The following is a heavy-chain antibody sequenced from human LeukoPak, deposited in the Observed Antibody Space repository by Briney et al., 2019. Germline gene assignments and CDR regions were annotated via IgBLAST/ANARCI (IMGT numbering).Heavy chain of an antibody. V-gene: IGHV4-59*01. CDR3: AGGVRGVTDY. D-gene: IGHD3-10*01. CDR1: GGSISSYY. Sequence: SETLSLTCTVSGGSISSYYWSWIRQPPGKGLEWIGYIYYSGSTNYNPSLKSRGTISVDTSKNQFSLKLSSVTAADTAVYYCAGGVRGVTDYWGQGTLVTVSS. J-gene: IGHJ4*02. CDR2: IYYSGST.